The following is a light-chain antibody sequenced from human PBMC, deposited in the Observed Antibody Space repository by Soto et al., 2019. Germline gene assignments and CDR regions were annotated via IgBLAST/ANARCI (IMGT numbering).Light chain of an antibody. Sequence: QSVLTQPPSASGTPGQRVTIPCSGSSSNIGSKTVNWYQQLPGTAPKLLNYSNNQRPSGVPDRFSGPKSGTSASLAISGLQSEDEADYYCAAGDDSLNGLVFGGGTKVIVL. J-gene: IGLJ2*01. CDR3: AAGDDSLNGLV. CDR2: SNN. V-gene: IGLV1-44*01. CDR1: SSNIGSKT.